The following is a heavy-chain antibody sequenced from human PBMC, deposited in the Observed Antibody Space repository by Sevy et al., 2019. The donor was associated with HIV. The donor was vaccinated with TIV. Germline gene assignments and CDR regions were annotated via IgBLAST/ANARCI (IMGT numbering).Heavy chain of an antibody. CDR2: INHSGST. Sequence: SETLSLTCAVYGGSFSGYYWSWIRQPPGKGLEWIGEINHSGSTNNNPSLKSRVTISVDTSKNQFSLKLSSVTAADTAVYYCARGARYYGSGSYRNWFDPWGQGTLVTVSS. CDR3: ARGARYYGSGSYRNWFDP. CDR1: GGSFSGYY. D-gene: IGHD3-10*01. J-gene: IGHJ5*02. V-gene: IGHV4-34*01.